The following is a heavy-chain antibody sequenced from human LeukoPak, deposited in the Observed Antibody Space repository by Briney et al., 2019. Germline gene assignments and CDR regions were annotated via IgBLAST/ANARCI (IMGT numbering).Heavy chain of an antibody. Sequence: PGGSLRLSCAASGFSVSTNYMSWVRQAPGKGLEWVSVIYSGGSTYYADSVKGRFTISRDNSKNTLYLQMNSLRAEDTAVYYCATGLDYGGHFNYYGMDVWGQGTTVTVS. V-gene: IGHV3-53*01. J-gene: IGHJ6*02. D-gene: IGHD4-23*01. CDR1: GFSVSTNY. CDR3: ATGLDYGGHFNYYGMDV. CDR2: IYSGGST.